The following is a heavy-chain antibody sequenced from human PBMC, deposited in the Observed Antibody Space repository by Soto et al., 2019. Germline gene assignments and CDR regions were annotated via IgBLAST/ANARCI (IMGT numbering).Heavy chain of an antibody. CDR3: ARETYSSGWTPTFDY. J-gene: IGHJ4*02. CDR1: GFTFSSYA. V-gene: IGHV3-30-3*01. CDR2: IPYDGSNK. Sequence: QVQLVESGGGVVQPGRSLRLSCAASGFTFSSYAMHWVRQAPGKGLEWVAVIPYDGSNKYYADSVKGRFTISRDNSKNTLYLQMNSLRAEDTAVYYCARETYSSGWTPTFDYWGQGTLVTVSS. D-gene: IGHD6-19*01.